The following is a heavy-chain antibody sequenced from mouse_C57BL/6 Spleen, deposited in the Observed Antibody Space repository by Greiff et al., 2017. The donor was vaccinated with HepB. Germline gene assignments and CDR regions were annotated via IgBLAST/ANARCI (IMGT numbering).Heavy chain of an antibody. CDR3: ARTSYYYGTNYYAMDY. CDR2: IYWDDDK. CDR1: GFSLSTSGMG. V-gene: IGHV8-12*01. J-gene: IGHJ4*01. Sequence: QVTLKESGPGILQSSQTLSLTCSFSGFSLSTSGMGVSWIRQPSGKGLEWLAHIYWDDDKRYNPSLKSRLTISKDTSRNQVFLKITSVDTADTATYYCARTSYYYGTNYYAMDYWGQGTSVTVSS. D-gene: IGHD1-1*01.